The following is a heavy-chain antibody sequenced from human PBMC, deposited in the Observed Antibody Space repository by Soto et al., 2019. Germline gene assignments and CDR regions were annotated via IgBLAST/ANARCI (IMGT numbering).Heavy chain of an antibody. D-gene: IGHD3-3*01. CDR3: ARVRVRFLEWLGSEG. CDR2: IIPIFGTA. Sequence: QVQLVQSGDEVKKPGSSVKVSCKASGGTFSSYAISWVRQAPGQGLEWMGGIIPIFGTANYAQKFQGRVTITADESTSTAYMELSSLRSEDTAMYYCARVRVRFLEWLGSEGWGQGTLVTVSS. V-gene: IGHV1-69*12. CDR1: GGTFSSYA. J-gene: IGHJ4*02.